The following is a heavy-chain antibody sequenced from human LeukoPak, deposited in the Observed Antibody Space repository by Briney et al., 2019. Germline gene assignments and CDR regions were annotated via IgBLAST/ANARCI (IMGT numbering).Heavy chain of an antibody. D-gene: IGHD3-10*01. CDR3: AKRGIVIRAVIIVGFHKEAYYFDY. J-gene: IGHJ4*02. Sequence: GGSLRLSCAVSGITLSNYGMSWVRQAPGKGLEWVAGISDSGGSTNYADSVKGRFTISRDNPKNTLYLQMNSLRAEDTAVYFCAKRGIVIRAVIIVGFHKEAYYFDYWGQGALVTVSS. CDR1: GITLSNYG. CDR2: ISDSGGST. V-gene: IGHV3-23*01.